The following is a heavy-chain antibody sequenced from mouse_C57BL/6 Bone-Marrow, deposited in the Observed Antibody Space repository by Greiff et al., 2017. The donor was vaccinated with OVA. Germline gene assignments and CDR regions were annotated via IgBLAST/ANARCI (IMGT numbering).Heavy chain of an antibody. CDR2: ISNGGGST. CDR3: ARGYYGNYWYFDV. J-gene: IGHJ1*03. D-gene: IGHD2-1*01. Sequence: EVKLMESGGGLVQPGGSLKLSCAASGFTFSDYSMYWVRQTPEKRLEWVAYISNGGGSTYYPDTVKGRFTISRDNAKNTLYLQISRLKSEDTATYYCARGYYGNYWYFDVWGTETTVTVSS. CDR1: GFTFSDYS. V-gene: IGHV5-12*01.